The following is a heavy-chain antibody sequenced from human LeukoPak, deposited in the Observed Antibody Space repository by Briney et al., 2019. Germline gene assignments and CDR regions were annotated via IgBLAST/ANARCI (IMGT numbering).Heavy chain of an antibody. CDR2: IYSGGST. V-gene: IGHV3-53*01. CDR3: ARGNILTGKYMVY. J-gene: IGHJ4*02. D-gene: IGHD3-9*01. CDR1: GFTVSNNY. Sequence: GGSLRLSCAASGFTVSNNYMSWVRQAPGKGLEWVSVIYSGGSTYYADSVRGRFTTFRDNVKNTLFLQMNNLRAEDTAVYYCARGNILTGKYMVYWGQGTLVTVSS.